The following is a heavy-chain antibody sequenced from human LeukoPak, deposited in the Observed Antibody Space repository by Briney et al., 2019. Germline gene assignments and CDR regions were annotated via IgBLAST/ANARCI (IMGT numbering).Heavy chain of an antibody. CDR1: GFTFSNHT. CDR3: ATNSGYDYLLPFDY. CDR2: ISYDGSNE. J-gene: IGHJ4*02. Sequence: GGSLRLSCAASGFTFSNHTMHWVRQAPGKGLEWVAVISYDGSNEYYADSVKGRFTISRHISKNTLYLQMNSLRADDTAVYLCATNSGYDYLLPFDYWGQGTLVTVSS. V-gene: IGHV3-30-3*01. D-gene: IGHD5-12*01.